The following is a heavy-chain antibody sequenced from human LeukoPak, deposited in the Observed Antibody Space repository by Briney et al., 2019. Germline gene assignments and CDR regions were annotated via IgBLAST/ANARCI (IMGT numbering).Heavy chain of an antibody. Sequence: ASVKVSCKASGYTFTSYYMHWVRQAPGQGLEWMGIINPSGGSASYAQKFQGRVTMTRDTSTSTVYMELSSLRSEDTAVYYCALAVAGSYAFDIWGQGTMVTVSS. D-gene: IGHD6-19*01. CDR3: ALAVAGSYAFDI. V-gene: IGHV1-46*01. J-gene: IGHJ3*02. CDR2: INPSGGSA. CDR1: GYTFTSYY.